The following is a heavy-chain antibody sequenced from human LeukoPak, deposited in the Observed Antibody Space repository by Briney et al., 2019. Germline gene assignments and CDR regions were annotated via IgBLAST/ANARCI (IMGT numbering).Heavy chain of an antibody. Sequence: KASETLSLTCTVSGGSISNYYWSWIRQPPGKGLEWIGYIYYSGSTNYNPSLKSRVTISVDTSKKQFSLKLSSVTAADTAVYYCARGVDYYGVWGQGTLVTVSS. V-gene: IGHV4-59*12. CDR1: GGSISNYY. CDR3: ARGVDYYGV. CDR2: IYYSGST. J-gene: IGHJ4*02. D-gene: IGHD3-10*01.